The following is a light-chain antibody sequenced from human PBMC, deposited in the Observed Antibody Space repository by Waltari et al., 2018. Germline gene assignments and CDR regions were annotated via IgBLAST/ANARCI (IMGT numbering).Light chain of an antibody. CDR2: DVS. V-gene: IGLV2-14*01. CDR3: SSYTSSSFYV. J-gene: IGLJ1*01. CDR1: SSDVGGYNY. Sequence: QSALTQPASVSGSPGQSITISCTGTSSDVGGYNYVSGYQMHPGKAPKLRIYDVSNRPSGVSNRVSGSKSGNTASLTISGLQAEDEADYYCSSYTSSSFYVFGTGTKVTVL.